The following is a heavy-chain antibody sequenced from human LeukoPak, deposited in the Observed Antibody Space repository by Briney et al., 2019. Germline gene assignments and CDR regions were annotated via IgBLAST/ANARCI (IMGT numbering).Heavy chain of an antibody. J-gene: IGHJ4*02. CDR1: GYTFTSNY. CDR2: IYPRDGST. V-gene: IGHV1-46*01. CDR3: ARDQEGFDY. Sequence: ASVKVPCKASGYTFTSNYIHWVRQAPGQGLEWMGMIYPRDGSTSYAQKFQGRVTVTRDTSTSTVHMELSGLRSEDTAVYYCARDQEGFDYWGQGTLVTVSS.